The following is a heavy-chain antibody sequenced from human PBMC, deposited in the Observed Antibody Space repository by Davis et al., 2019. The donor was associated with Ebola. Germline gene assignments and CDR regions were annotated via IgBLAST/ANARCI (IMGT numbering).Heavy chain of an antibody. D-gene: IGHD6-13*01. Sequence: ASVKVSCKASGYTFTAFFIHWVRQSPGQGLEWMGRINPKSGATKYLQKFQGRVTMTRDSSIDTAYMELGSLTSDDTAVYYCARDGQQQLLVDTWFDPWGQGTLVTVSS. CDR3: ARDGQQQLLVDTWFDP. CDR1: GYTFTAFF. J-gene: IGHJ5*02. V-gene: IGHV1-2*06. CDR2: INPKSGAT.